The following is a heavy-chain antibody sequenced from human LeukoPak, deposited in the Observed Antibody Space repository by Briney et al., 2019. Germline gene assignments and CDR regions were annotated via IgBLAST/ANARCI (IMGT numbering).Heavy chain of an antibody. CDR2: IYSGGST. J-gene: IGHJ4*02. CDR3: ARWDSSGYHKYYFDY. Sequence: PGGSLRLSCAASGFTVSSNYMNWVRQAPGKGLEWVSIIYSGGSTYYADSVKGRFTISRDNSKNTLYLQMNSLTAGDTAVYYCARWDSSGYHKYYFDYWGQGTLVTVSS. CDR1: GFTVSSNY. D-gene: IGHD3-22*01. V-gene: IGHV3-53*01.